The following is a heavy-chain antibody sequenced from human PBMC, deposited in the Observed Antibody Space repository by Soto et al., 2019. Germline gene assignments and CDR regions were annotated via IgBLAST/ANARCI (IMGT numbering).Heavy chain of an antibody. D-gene: IGHD2-15*01. Sequence: VQLVESGGGLVQPGRSLRLSCTTSGFPTNDRAMHWIRQAPGKGLEWVSGIYWKSERIDYADSVKGRFTISRDNAGISLYLQLNSLREEDTAVYYRVKDVAPGGLDYWGQGALVTVSA. CDR3: VKDVAPGGLDY. CDR1: GFPTNDRA. CDR2: IYWKSERI. V-gene: IGHV3-9*02. J-gene: IGHJ4*02.